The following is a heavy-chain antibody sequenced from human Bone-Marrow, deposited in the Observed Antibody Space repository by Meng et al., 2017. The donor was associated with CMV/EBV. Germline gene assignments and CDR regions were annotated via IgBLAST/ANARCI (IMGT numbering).Heavy chain of an antibody. CDR3: ARDGDYDSHFGMDV. V-gene: IGHV4-61*01. CDR1: GGSVSSGSYY. Sequence: GSLRLSCTVSGGSVSSGSYYWSWIRQPPGKGLEWIGYIYYSGSTNYNPSLKSRVTISVDTSKNQFSLKLSSVTAADTAVYYCARDGDYDSHFGMDVWGQGTTVTVSS. D-gene: IGHD3-3*01. CDR2: IYYSGST. J-gene: IGHJ6*02.